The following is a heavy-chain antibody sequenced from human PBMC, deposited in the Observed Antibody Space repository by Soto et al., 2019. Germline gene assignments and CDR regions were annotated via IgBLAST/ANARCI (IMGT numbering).Heavy chain of an antibody. Sequence: QITLKESGPTLVKRTQTLTLTCTFSGFSLSDNGVGVGWIRQPPGKALEWHALIYWDDEKIYSPSLKTRLTITKDTSKNQVLLTMTNMDPVDTATYYCAHRLTWDAFDIWGQGTMVTVSS. D-gene: IGHD1-26*01. CDR2: IYWDDEK. V-gene: IGHV2-5*02. J-gene: IGHJ3*02. CDR1: GFSLSDNGVG. CDR3: AHRLTWDAFDI.